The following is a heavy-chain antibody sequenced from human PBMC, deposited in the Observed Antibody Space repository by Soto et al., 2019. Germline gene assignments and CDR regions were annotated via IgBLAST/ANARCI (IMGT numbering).Heavy chain of an antibody. D-gene: IGHD3-10*01. CDR3: AKGLSMVRGLFVLLPDGLDI. V-gene: IGHV3-30*18. CDR2: ISYDGDKK. J-gene: IGHJ3*02. Sequence: GGSLRLSCTASGFSFSSFGMHWVRQAPGKGLEWAASISYDGDKKYSADSVKGRFTVSRDNSKNTLYLQMNSLSADDTAVYYCAKGLSMVRGLFVLLPDGLDIWGQGTVVT. CDR1: GFSFSSFG.